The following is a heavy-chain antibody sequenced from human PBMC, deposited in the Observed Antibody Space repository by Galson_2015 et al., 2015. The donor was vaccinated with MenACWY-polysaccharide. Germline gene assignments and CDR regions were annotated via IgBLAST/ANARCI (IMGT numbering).Heavy chain of an antibody. D-gene: IGHD5-12*01. V-gene: IGHV4-39*01. J-gene: IGHJ4*02. CDR3: ARQGGSGRSHDY. CDR2: IYYGGST. CDR1: GGSIGSSSYY. Sequence: TLSLTCTVSGGSIGSSSYYWGWIRQPPGKGLEWIGTIYYGGSTYYNPSLKSRVTISVDTSKNQFSLKLTSVTAADTAVYYCARQGGSGRSHDYWGQGTLVTVSS.